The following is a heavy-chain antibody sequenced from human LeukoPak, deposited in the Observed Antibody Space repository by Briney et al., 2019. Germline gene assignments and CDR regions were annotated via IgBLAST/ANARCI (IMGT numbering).Heavy chain of an antibody. CDR1: GGSISSSSYY. Sequence: SETLSLTCTVSGGSISSSSYYWGWIRQPPGKGLEWIGSIYYSGSTYYNPSLKSRVTISVDTSKNQFSLKLSSVTAADTAVYYCARGDYYSDTSGRPYNWFDPWGQGTLVAVSS. V-gene: IGHV4-39*07. CDR3: ARGDYYSDTSGRPYNWFDP. D-gene: IGHD4-17*01. J-gene: IGHJ5*02. CDR2: IYYSGST.